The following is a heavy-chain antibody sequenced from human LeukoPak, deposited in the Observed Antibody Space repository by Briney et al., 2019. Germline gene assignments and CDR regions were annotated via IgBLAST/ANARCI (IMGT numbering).Heavy chain of an antibody. CDR2: IRYDGSNK. CDR3: AKDHLYYYYMDV. Sequence: PGGSLRLSCAASGFTFSSYGMHWVRHAPGKGLEWVAFIRYDGSNKYYADSVKGRFTISRDNSKNTLYLQMNSLRAEDTAVYYCAKDHLYYYYMDVWGKGTTVTISS. J-gene: IGHJ6*03. V-gene: IGHV3-30*02. CDR1: GFTFSSYG.